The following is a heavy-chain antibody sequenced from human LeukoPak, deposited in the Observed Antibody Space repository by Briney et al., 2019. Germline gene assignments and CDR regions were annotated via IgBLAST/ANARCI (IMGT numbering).Heavy chain of an antibody. CDR2: ISAYNGNT. Sequence: ASVKVSCKASGYTFTSYGISWVRQAPGQGLEWMGWISAYNGNTNYAQKLQGRVTMTTDTSTSTAYMKLRSLRSDDTAVYYCARGLYYDILTGYYYWGQGTLVTVSS. CDR1: GYTFTSYG. CDR3: ARGLYYDILTGYYY. D-gene: IGHD3-9*01. J-gene: IGHJ4*02. V-gene: IGHV1-18*01.